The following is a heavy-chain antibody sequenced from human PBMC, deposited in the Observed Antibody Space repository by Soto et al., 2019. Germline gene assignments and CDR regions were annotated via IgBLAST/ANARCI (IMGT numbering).Heavy chain of an antibody. CDR1: SGSISSSSYY. CDR2: IYYSGST. D-gene: IGHD3-10*01. J-gene: IGHJ4*02. Sequence: PSETLSLTCTVSSGSISSSSYYWVWIRQPPGKGLEWIGSIYYSGSTYYNPSLKSRVTISVDTSKNQFSLKLSSVTPADTAVYFCARTYYFGSGTNDYWGQGILVTVSS. CDR3: ARTYYFGSGTNDY. V-gene: IGHV4-39*01.